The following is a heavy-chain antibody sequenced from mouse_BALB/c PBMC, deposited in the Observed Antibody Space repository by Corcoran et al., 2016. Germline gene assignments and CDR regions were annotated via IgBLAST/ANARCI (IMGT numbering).Heavy chain of an antibody. CDR2: IYPGSGST. Sequence: QVQLQQSGPELVKPGASVKMSCKASGYTFTDYVISWVKQRTGQGLEWIGEIYPGSGSTYYNEKFKGKATLTADKSSNTAYMQLSRLTSEDSAVYCCARGAARATCAYWGQGTLVTVSA. CDR3: ARGAARATCAY. J-gene: IGHJ3*01. D-gene: IGHD3-1*01. V-gene: IGHV1-81*01. CDR1: GYTFTDYV.